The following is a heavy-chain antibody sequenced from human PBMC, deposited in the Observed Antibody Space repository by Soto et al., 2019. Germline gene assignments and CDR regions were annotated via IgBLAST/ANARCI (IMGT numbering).Heavy chain of an antibody. Sequence: KTSETLSLTCTVSGASISSGAYHWSWIRQPPGKGLEWIGYIFYSGSTDYNPSLKSRVTLSVATSKNPFSLNLSPVTAADTAVYYCVTLGYWGQGTLVTVSS. CDR1: GASISSGAYH. CDR3: VTLGY. J-gene: IGHJ4*02. D-gene: IGHD2-21*02. V-gene: IGHV4-30-4*01. CDR2: IFYSGST.